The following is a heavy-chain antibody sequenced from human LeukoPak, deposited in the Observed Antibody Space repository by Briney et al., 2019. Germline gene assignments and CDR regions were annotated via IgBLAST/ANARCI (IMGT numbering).Heavy chain of an antibody. V-gene: IGHV1-2*02. CDR1: GYTFTGYY. Sequence: ASVKVSCKASGYTFTGYYMHWVRQAPGQGLEWMGWINPNSGGTNYAQKFQGRVTMTRDTPISTAYMELSRLRSDDTAVYYCARDGGRTVTTTYFDYWGQGTLVTVSS. J-gene: IGHJ4*02. CDR3: ARDGGRTVTTTYFDY. D-gene: IGHD4-17*01. CDR2: INPNSGGT.